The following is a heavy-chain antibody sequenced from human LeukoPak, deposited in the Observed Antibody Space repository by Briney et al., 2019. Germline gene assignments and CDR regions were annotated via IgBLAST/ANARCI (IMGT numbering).Heavy chain of an antibody. CDR2: IYYSGST. CDR1: GGSISSYY. V-gene: IGHV4-59*01. Sequence: PSETLSLTCTVSGGSISSYYWSWIRQPPGKGLEWIGYIYYSGSTNYNPSLKSRVTISVDTSKNQFSLRLSSVTAADTAVYYCARDNYSPGGLWPSYWYFDLWGRGTLVTVSS. CDR3: ARDNYSPGGLWPSYWYFDL. D-gene: IGHD5-18*01. J-gene: IGHJ2*01.